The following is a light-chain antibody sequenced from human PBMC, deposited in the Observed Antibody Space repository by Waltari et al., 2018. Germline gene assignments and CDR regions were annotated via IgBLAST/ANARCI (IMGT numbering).Light chain of an antibody. CDR2: DVG. V-gene: IGLV2-14*03. CDR3: NVYTSANTVV. CDR1: NSDIPDSNF. J-gene: IGLJ2*01. Sequence: QSALTQPASVSGSPGQSITISCTGYNSDIPDSNFFPWYQQHPDKAPKLIIYDVGNRPSGVSSRFSGSKSGNTASLTISGLQAEDEADYYCNVYTSANTVVFGGGTKVTVL.